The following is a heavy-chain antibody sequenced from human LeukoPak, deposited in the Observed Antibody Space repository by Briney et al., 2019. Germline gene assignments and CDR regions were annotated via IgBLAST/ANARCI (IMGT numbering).Heavy chain of an antibody. CDR3: TTDALDLPGFDY. CDR1: GFSLSNYW. CDR2: IKSKTDGGTT. J-gene: IGHJ4*02. V-gene: IGHV3-15*07. Sequence: GGSLRLSCAASGFSLSNYWMHWVRQAPGKGLEWVGRIKSKTDGGTTDYAAPVKGRFTISRDDSKNTLYLQMNSLKTEDTAVYYCTTDALDLPGFDYWGQGTLVTVSS.